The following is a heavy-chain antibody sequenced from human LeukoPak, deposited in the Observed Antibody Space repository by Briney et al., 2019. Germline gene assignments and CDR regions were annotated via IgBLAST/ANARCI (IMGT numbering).Heavy chain of an antibody. D-gene: IGHD3-3*01. V-gene: IGHV1-58*02. CDR3: AAGNYDFWSGYPSGHMDV. CDR2: IVVGSSNT. CDR1: GFTFISSA. Sequence: SVKVSCKASGFTFISSAMQWVRQARGQRLEWIGWIVVGSSNTNYAQKFRERVTITRDMSTSTAYMELSGLRSEDTAVYYCAAGNYDFWSGYPSGHMDVWGQGTTVTVSS. J-gene: IGHJ6*02.